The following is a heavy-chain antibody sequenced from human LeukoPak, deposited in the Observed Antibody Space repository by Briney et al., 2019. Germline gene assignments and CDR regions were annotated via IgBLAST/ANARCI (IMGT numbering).Heavy chain of an antibody. Sequence: GGSLRLSCAASGFTFSGRWMSWLRQAPGKGLEWVANINQDGTDKYYVDSVKGRFTISRDNAKNSLYLQMNSLRAEDTAVYYCARPGGRWLPYYGMDVWGQGTTVTVSS. CDR1: GFTFSGRW. J-gene: IGHJ6*02. D-gene: IGHD5-24*01. CDR2: INQDGTDK. V-gene: IGHV3-7*03. CDR3: ARPGGRWLPYYGMDV.